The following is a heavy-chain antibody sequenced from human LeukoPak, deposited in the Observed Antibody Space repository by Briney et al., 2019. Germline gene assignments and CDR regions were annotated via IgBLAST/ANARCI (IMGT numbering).Heavy chain of an antibody. Sequence: GALRLSCAASGFTFSSYAMSWVRQAPGKGLEWVSAISGSGGSTYYADSVKGRFTISRDNSKNTLYLQMNSLRAEDTAVYYCARDLNSGSYGNWFDPWGQGTLVTVSS. V-gene: IGHV3-23*01. CDR2: ISGSGGST. CDR1: GFTFSSYA. J-gene: IGHJ5*02. CDR3: ARDLNSGSYGNWFDP. D-gene: IGHD1-26*01.